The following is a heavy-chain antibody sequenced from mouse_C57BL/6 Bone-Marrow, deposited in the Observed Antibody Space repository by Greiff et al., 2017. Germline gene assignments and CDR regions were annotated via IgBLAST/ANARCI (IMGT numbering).Heavy chain of an antibody. CDR3: ARAGTGDFDY. CDR2: IYIGYGYT. V-gene: IGHV1-58*01. Sequence: VQLMQSGAELVRPGSSVKMSCQTSGYTFTSYGLNWVKQRPGPGLEWFGYIYIGYGYTAYNEKFKGKATLTSDTSSSTAYMQLSSRTSEDSAIYCCARAGTGDFDYWGQGTTLTVSS. D-gene: IGHD4-1*01. J-gene: IGHJ2*01. CDR1: GYTFTSYG.